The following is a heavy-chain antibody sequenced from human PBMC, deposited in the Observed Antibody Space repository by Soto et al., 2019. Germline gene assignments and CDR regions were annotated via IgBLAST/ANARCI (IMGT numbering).Heavy chain of an antibody. CDR1: GGSFSGYY. Sequence: TSEILSLTCAVYGGSFSGYYWSWIRQPPGKGLEWIGEINHSGSTNYNPSLKSRVTISVDTSKNQFSLKLSSVTAADTAVYYCARGYYYGSGSRHFYNWFDPWGQGTLVTVSS. D-gene: IGHD3-10*01. V-gene: IGHV4-34*01. J-gene: IGHJ5*02. CDR2: INHSGST. CDR3: ARGYYYGSGSRHFYNWFDP.